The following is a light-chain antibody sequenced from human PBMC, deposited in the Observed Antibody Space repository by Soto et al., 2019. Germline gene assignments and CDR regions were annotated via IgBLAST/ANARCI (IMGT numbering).Light chain of an antibody. J-gene: IGKJ1*01. CDR1: QSVSSY. Sequence: EIVLTQSPATLSLSPGERATLSCRASQSVSSYLSWYQQQPPQAPSLLLYDASNRATSIQARLSGSGAGTDFTITISSLEPEDVAVYYWQQRSNWPWGFGQGTKVEIK. CDR3: QQRSNWPWG. V-gene: IGKV3-11*01. CDR2: DAS.